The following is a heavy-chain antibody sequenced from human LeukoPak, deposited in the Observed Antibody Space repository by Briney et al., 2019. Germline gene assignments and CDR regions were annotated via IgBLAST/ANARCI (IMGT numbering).Heavy chain of an antibody. CDR3: ASHMTTVTTSYYYYYYMDV. J-gene: IGHJ6*03. CDR1: GFTFNSYW. Sequence: GGSLRLSCAPSGFTFNSYWMTWVRQAPGKGLEWVANIKQDGSEEYYVDSVKGRFTIFKDNAKNSLYLQMNSLRAEDTAVYYCASHMTTVTTSYYYYYYMDVWGKGTTVTVSS. D-gene: IGHD4-11*01. CDR2: IKQDGSEE. V-gene: IGHV3-7*01.